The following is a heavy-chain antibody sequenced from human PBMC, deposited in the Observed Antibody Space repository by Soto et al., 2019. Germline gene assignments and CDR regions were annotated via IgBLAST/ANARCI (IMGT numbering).Heavy chain of an antibody. V-gene: IGHV3-9*01. CDR1: GFTFDDYA. CDR2: ISWNSASI. Sequence: EMQLVESGGGLVQPGRSLRLSCAASGFTFDDYAMHWVRQVPGKGLEWVSGISWNSASIGYADSVKGRFTTSRDNAKNSLYLEMNTLRIEDTAVYYCARDVSGIGGYYFDHWGQGTLVAVSS. D-gene: IGHD3-10*01. J-gene: IGHJ4*02. CDR3: ARDVSGIGGYYFDH.